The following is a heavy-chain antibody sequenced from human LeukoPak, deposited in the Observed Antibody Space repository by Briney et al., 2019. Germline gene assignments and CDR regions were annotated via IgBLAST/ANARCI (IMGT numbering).Heavy chain of an antibody. CDR1: GFTFSSYW. CDR3: ARGKGSYSSSWYPLYYYYYAMDV. Sequence: PGGSLRLSCAASGFTFSSYWMSWVRQAPGKGLEWVANIKQDGSEKYYVDSVKGRFTISRDNAKNSLYLQMNSLRAEDTAVYYCARGKGSYSSSWYPLYYYYYAMDVWGRGTTVTVSS. J-gene: IGHJ6*02. CDR2: IKQDGSEK. D-gene: IGHD6-13*01. V-gene: IGHV3-7*01.